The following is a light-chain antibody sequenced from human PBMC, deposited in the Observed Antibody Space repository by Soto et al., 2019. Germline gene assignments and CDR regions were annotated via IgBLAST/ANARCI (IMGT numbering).Light chain of an antibody. CDR1: SSDVGSYNL. Sequence: QSLLTQPASVSGSPGQSITISCTGTSSDVGSYNLVSWYQQHPGKAPKLMIYEGSKRPSGVSNRFSGSKSGNTASLTISGLQAEDEADYYCCSYAGSIPYVFGTGTKVTVL. J-gene: IGLJ1*01. V-gene: IGLV2-23*01. CDR3: CSYAGSIPYV. CDR2: EGS.